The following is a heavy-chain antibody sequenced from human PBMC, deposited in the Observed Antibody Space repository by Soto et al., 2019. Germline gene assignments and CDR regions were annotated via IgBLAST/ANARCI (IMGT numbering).Heavy chain of an antibody. CDR1: GFTFRSYW. V-gene: IGHV3-74*01. CDR3: ATVFDV. CDR2: IDTDGGGT. J-gene: IGHJ4*02. Sequence: GGSLRLSCAASGFTFRSYWMQWVRQAPGKGLEWVSRIDTDGGGTSYADSVKGRFTISTDNAENTVYPQMNGLRVEDTAVYYCATVFDVWGQGTLVTVSS.